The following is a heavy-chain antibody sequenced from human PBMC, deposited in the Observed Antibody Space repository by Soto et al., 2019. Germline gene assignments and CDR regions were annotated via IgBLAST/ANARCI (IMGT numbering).Heavy chain of an antibody. J-gene: IGHJ5*02. CDR3: ARDPRQPRYSSRWGGLDP. D-gene: IGHD6-13*01. Sequence: QVQLVQSGTEVKKPGASVKVSCKASGYSFITYGISWVRQAPGQGLEWMGWISADDGETNYAQKFQDRVTMTTDTYTTTAYLELRSLRSDDTAVDYCARDPRQPRYSSRWGGLDPWGQGTLVTVSS. CDR2: ISADDGET. CDR1: GYSFITYG. V-gene: IGHV1-18*01.